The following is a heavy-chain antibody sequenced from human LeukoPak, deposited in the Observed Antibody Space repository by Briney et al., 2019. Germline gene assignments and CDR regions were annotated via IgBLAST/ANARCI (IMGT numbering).Heavy chain of an antibody. CDR1: GFTFSNYA. J-gene: IGHJ4*02. Sequence: GGSLRLSCAASGFTFSNYAMNWVRQAPGKGLEWVSTITSGGGTYYADSVKGRFTISRDNSKNTLYLQMNSLRAEDTAVYYCAKCSSTGCYEAGDYWGQGTLVTVSS. CDR3: AKCSSTGCYEAGDY. V-gene: IGHV3-23*01. CDR2: ITSGGGT. D-gene: IGHD2-2*01.